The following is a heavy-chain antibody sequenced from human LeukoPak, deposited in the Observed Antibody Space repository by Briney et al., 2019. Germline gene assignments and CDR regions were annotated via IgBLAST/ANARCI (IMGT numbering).Heavy chain of an antibody. CDR2: ISGSGGST. V-gene: IGHV3-23*01. CDR1: GFTFSSYA. Sequence: PGGSLRLSCAASGFTFSSYAMSWVRQAPGKGLEWVSAISGSGGSTYYADSVKGRFTISRDNSKNTLYLQMNSLRAEDTAVYYCANLYGSGSYYKSEDYYYYGMDVWGQGTTVTVSS. D-gene: IGHD3-10*01. CDR3: ANLYGSGSYYKSEDYYYYGMDV. J-gene: IGHJ6*02.